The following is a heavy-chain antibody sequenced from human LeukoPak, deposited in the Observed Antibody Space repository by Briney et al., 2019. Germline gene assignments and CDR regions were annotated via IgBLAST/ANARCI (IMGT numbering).Heavy chain of an antibody. V-gene: IGHV4-4*07. CDR2: IYTSGST. Sequence: SETLSLTCTVSGGSIRSYYWSWIRQPAGKGLEWIGRIYTSGSTNYNPSLKSRVSMSVDTSKNQFSLKLSSVTAADTAVYYRARKRLGDLSPFDYWGQGTLVTVSS. CDR3: ARKRLGDLSPFDY. J-gene: IGHJ4*02. D-gene: IGHD3-16*02. CDR1: GGSIRSYY.